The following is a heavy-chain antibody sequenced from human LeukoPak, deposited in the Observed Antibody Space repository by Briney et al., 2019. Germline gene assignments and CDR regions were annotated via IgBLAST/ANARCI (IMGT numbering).Heavy chain of an antibody. CDR2: IYHSGST. D-gene: IGHD6-19*01. J-gene: IGHJ4*02. CDR3: ARDRSWSSGLCFDY. V-gene: IGHV4-38-2*02. Sequence: SETLSLTCAVSGYSISSGYYWGWIRQPPGKGLEWIGSIYHSGSTYYNPSLKSRVTISVDTSKNQFSLKLSSVTAADTAVYYCARDRSWSSGLCFDYWGQGTLVTVSS. CDR1: GYSISSGYY.